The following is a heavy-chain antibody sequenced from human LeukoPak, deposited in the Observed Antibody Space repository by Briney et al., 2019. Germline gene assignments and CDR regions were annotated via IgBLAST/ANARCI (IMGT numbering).Heavy chain of an antibody. J-gene: IGHJ4*02. V-gene: IGHV3-23*01. Sequence: PGGSLRLSCAASGFTFSSYAMSWVRQAPGKGLEWVSVMSGSDTGTYYADSVKGRFTISRDNSKNTLYLQMNSLRAEDTAVYYCAKAGIAAESDYWGQGTLVTVSS. CDR2: MSGSDTGT. D-gene: IGHD6-13*01. CDR3: AKAGIAAESDY. CDR1: GFTFSSYA.